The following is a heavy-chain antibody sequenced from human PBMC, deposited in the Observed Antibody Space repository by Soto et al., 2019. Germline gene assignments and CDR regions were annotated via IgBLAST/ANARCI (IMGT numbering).Heavy chain of an antibody. Sequence: GGSLRLSCAASGFTFSDYYMSWIRQAPGKGLEWVSYISGSGSTTYYADSVKGRFTISRDNAKNSLYLQMNSLRAEDTAVYYGARDAPCCGDCYPDNWFDPWGQGTLVTVSS. V-gene: IGHV3-11*01. D-gene: IGHD2-21*01. CDR3: ARDAPCCGDCYPDNWFDP. J-gene: IGHJ5*02. CDR1: GFTFSDYY. CDR2: ISGSGSTT.